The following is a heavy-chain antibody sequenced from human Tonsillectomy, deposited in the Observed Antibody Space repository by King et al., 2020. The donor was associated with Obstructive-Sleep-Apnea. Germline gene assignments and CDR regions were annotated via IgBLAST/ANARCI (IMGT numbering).Heavy chain of an antibody. J-gene: IGHJ6*02. V-gene: IGHV3-30-3*01. CDR3: ARAEDYYGSGSNYYYGIDV. CDR2: ISYDGSNK. CDR1: GFTFSHYA. D-gene: IGHD3-10*01. Sequence: VQLVQSGGGVVQPGRSLRLSCAASGFTFSHYAIHWVRQAPGKGLEWVAVISYDGSNKYYTDSVKGRFTISRDNSKNTLYLQMNRLRVEDTAVYYCARAEDYYGSGSNYYYGIDVWGQGTTVTVSS.